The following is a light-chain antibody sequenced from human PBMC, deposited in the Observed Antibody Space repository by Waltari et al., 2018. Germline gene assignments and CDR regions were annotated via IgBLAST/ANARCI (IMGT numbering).Light chain of an antibody. J-gene: IGLJ3*02. Sequence: SSELTQDPAVSVALGQTVRITCQGDSLRIYYGSWSRQKPGQVPELVIYGKNNRPSGIPDRFAASSSGNTASLTITGAQAEDEADYYCTSRDISGDVVFGGGTKLTVL. CDR3: TSRDISGDVV. V-gene: IGLV3-19*01. CDR2: GKN. CDR1: SLRIYY.